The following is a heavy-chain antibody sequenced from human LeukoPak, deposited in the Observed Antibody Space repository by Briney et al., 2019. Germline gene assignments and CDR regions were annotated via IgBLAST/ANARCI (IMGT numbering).Heavy chain of an antibody. J-gene: IGHJ4*02. CDR1: GYTFRSHG. CDR3: ARDSGVIAPDLDY. V-gene: IGHV3-33*01. D-gene: IGHD2/OR15-2a*01. Sequence: GTSLRLSCVASGYTFRSHGMHWVRQAPGKGLEWVAVIWYDGSKQYYADSVKGRFTISRDDFKNTRYLQMNSLRGEDTALYYCARDSGVIAPDLDYWGQGTLVTVSS. CDR2: IWYDGSKQ.